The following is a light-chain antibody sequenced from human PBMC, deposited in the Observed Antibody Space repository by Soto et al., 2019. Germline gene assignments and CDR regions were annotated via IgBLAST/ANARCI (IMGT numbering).Light chain of an antibody. Sequence: EIVMTQSPATLSVSPGERATLSCRASQSVSSNLAWYQQKPGQAPRLLIYGASTRATGIPARFSGGGSGTEFTLTISSLQSEDFAVYYCQQYDGWRRTFGQGTKVEIK. CDR3: QQYDGWRRT. CDR1: QSVSSN. V-gene: IGKV3-15*01. J-gene: IGKJ1*01. CDR2: GAS.